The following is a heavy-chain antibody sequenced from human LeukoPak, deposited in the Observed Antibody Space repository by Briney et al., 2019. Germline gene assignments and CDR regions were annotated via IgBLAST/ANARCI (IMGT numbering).Heavy chain of an antibody. CDR3: ARPKTVITMIVGSEVAFDI. Sequence: SETLSLTCAVYGGSFSGYYWSWIRQPPGKGLEWIGEINHSGRTNYNPSLKSRVTISVDTSKNQFSLKLSSVTAADTAVYYCARPKTVITMIVGSEVAFDIWGQGTMVTVSS. V-gene: IGHV4-34*01. CDR1: GGSFSGYY. D-gene: IGHD3-22*01. CDR2: INHSGRT. J-gene: IGHJ3*02.